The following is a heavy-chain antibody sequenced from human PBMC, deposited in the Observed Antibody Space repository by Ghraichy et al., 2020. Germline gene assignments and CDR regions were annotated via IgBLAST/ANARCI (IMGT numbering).Heavy chain of an antibody. D-gene: IGHD3-3*01. V-gene: IGHV3-11*05. Sequence: GGSLRLSCAASGFRFNDFYMSWFRQAPGKGLEWVAYIRHSSTYKNYADSVKGRFTVSRDNFRDILYLQMDGLRAEDTAVYYCARDYIEDDSGNYWWWADFWGQGALVTVSS. CDR1: GFRFNDFY. CDR2: IRHSSTYK. CDR3: ARDYIEDDSGNYWWWADF. J-gene: IGHJ4*02.